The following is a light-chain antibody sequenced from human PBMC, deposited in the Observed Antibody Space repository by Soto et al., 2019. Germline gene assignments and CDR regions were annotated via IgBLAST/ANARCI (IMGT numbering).Light chain of an antibody. CDR2: GNS. J-gene: IGLJ2*01. Sequence: QSVLTQPPSVSGAPGQRVTISCTGSSSNIGAGYDVHWYQQLPGTAPKLLIYGNSNRPSGVPDRFSGSKSGTSASLAITGLQAEDEADYYCQSYDSSSVVFGGGTKFTVL. CDR3: QSYDSSSVV. V-gene: IGLV1-40*01. CDR1: SSNIGAGYD.